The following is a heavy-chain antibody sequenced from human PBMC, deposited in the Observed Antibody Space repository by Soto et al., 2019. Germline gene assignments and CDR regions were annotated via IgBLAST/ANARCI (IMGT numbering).Heavy chain of an antibody. Sequence: LQLQESGSGLVKPSQTLSLTCAVSDGSITSDSWSWIRQPPGKGLEWIGYIYHSGRAFYNSSLKSRVTMSVDMSKNQISLNLRYVTAADTAVYYCVRDRGYGTLDSWGQGTLVTVSS. J-gene: IGHJ4*02. CDR1: DGSITSDS. CDR3: VRDRGYGTLDS. CDR2: IYHSGRA. D-gene: IGHD5-12*01. V-gene: IGHV4-30-2*01.